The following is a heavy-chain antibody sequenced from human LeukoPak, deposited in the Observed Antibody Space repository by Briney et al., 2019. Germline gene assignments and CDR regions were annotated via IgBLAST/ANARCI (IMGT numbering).Heavy chain of an antibody. CDR2: ISSSGSTI. Sequence: GRSLRLSCAASGFTFSDYYMSWIRQAPGKGLEWVSYISSSGSTIYYADSVKGRFTISRDNAKNSLYLQMNSLRAEDTAVYYCAKDGAYDAFDIWGQGTMVTVSS. CDR3: AKDGAYDAFDI. J-gene: IGHJ3*02. D-gene: IGHD3-10*01. CDR1: GFTFSDYY. V-gene: IGHV3-11*04.